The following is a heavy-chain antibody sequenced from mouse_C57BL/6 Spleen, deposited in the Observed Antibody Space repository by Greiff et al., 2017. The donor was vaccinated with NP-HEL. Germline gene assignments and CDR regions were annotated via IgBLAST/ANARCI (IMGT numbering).Heavy chain of an antibody. CDR3: AREGDYGGPGFDY. J-gene: IGHJ2*01. D-gene: IGHD1-1*02. V-gene: IGHV1-82*01. Sequence: VQGVESGPELVKPGASVKISCKASGYAFSSSWMNWVKQRPGKGLEWIGRIYPGDGDTNYNGKFKGKATLTADKSSSTAYMQLSSLTSEDSAVYFCAREGDYGGPGFDYWGQGTTLTVSS. CDR2: IYPGDGDT. CDR1: GYAFSSSW.